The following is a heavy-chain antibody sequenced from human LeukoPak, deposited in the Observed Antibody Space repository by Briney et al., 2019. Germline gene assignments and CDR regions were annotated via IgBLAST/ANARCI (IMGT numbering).Heavy chain of an antibody. V-gene: IGHV3-11*05. Sequence: GGSLRLSCAASGFTFNDFHMSWIRQAQGKRLHWLSYISSSSTYTSYADSVKGRFTISRDNAKNSVYLQMNSLRAEDTAVYYCARETGATMVVVDYWGQGTLVTVSS. CDR2: ISSSSTYT. J-gene: IGHJ4*02. D-gene: IGHD3-22*01. CDR3: ARETGATMVVVDY. CDR1: GFTFNDFH.